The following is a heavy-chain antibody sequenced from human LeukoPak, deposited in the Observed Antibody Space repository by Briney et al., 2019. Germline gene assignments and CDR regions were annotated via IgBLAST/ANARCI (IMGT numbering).Heavy chain of an antibody. CDR2: IYYSGST. CDR1: GGSISSSSYY. J-gene: IGHJ4*02. V-gene: IGHV4-39*01. CDR3: ARAYSSGWYGVEFFDY. Sequence: PSETLSLTCTVSGGSISSSSYYWGWIRQPPGKGLEGIVSIYYSGSTYYNPSLKSRVTISVDTSKNPLSLKLSSVTAADTAVYYCARAYSSGWYGVEFFDYWGQGTLVTVSS. D-gene: IGHD6-19*01.